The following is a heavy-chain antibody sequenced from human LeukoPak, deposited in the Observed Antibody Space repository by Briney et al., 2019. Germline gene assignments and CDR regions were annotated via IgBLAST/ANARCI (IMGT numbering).Heavy chain of an antibody. V-gene: IGHV1-69*05. Sequence: SVKVSCKASGGAFSSYAISWVRQAPGQGLEWMGRIIPIFGTANYAQKFQGRVTITTDESTSTAYMELSSLRSEDTAVYYCARDQVRGVIITNPFDYWGQGTLVTVSS. D-gene: IGHD3-10*01. CDR1: GGAFSSYA. CDR2: IIPIFGTA. CDR3: ARDQVRGVIITNPFDY. J-gene: IGHJ4*02.